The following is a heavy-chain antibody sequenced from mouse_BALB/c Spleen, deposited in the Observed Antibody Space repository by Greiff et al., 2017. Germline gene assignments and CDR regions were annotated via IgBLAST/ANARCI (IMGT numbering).Heavy chain of an antibody. Sequence: QVQLKQPGAELAKPGASVKMSCKASGYTFTSYWMHWVKQRPGQGLEWIGYINPSTGYTNYNQKFKGKATLTVDKSSSTAYMQLSSLTSEDSAVYYCARPMITTTYAMDYWGQGTSVTVSS. D-gene: IGHD2-4*01. J-gene: IGHJ4*01. CDR3: ARPMITTTYAMDY. V-gene: IGHV1-7*01. CDR1: GYTFTSYW. CDR2: INPSTGYT.